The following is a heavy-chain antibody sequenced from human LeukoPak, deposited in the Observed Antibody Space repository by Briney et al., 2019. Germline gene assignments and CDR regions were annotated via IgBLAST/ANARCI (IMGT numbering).Heavy chain of an antibody. D-gene: IGHD3-16*02. CDR1: GGSFSGYY. CDR3: ARAVPISYYDYVWGSYRHFDY. CDR2: INHSGST. J-gene: IGHJ4*02. V-gene: IGHV4-34*01. Sequence: PSETLSLTCAVYGGSFSGYYWSWIRQPPGKGLEWIGEINHSGSTNYNPSLKSRVTISVDTSKNQFSLKLSSVTAADTAVYYCARAVPISYYDYVWGSYRHFDYWGQGTLVTVSS.